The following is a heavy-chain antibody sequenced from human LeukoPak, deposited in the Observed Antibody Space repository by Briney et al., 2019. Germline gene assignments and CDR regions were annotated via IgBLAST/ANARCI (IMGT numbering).Heavy chain of an antibody. Sequence: GGSLRLSCAASGFTFSSYEMNWVRQAPGKGLEWVSYISTSGNTRYYADSVKGRFTISRDNAKNSLYLQMNSLRAEDTAVYYCATSPGAHPKWFDPWGQGTLVIVSS. CDR1: GFTFSSYE. J-gene: IGHJ5*02. V-gene: IGHV3-48*03. CDR2: ISTSGNTR. CDR3: ATSPGAHPKWFDP. D-gene: IGHD2-2*01.